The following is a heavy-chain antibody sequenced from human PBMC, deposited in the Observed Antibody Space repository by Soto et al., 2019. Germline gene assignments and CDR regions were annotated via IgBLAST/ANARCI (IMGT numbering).Heavy chain of an antibody. CDR3: AKGGNYGDFDY. D-gene: IGHD4-17*01. CDR1: RFTFSSYA. Sequence: PGGSLRLSCAASRFTFSSYAMSWVRHAPGKGLEWVSAISGSGGSTYYAYSGKGRFTISRENSKNTLYLQLNSLRVEDTAVYYCAKGGNYGDFDYWGQGTLVTVSS. J-gene: IGHJ4*02. CDR2: ISGSGGST. V-gene: IGHV3-23*01.